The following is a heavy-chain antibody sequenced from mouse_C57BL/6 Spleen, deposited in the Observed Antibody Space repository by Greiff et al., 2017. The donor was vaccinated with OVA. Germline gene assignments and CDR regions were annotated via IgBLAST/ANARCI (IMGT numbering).Heavy chain of an antibody. V-gene: IGHV5-4*01. CDR3: ARGRIVHYFDY. Sequence: EVHLVESGGGLVKPGGSLKLSCAASGFTFSSYAMSWVRQTPEKRLEWVATISDGGSYTYYPDNVKGRFTISRDNAKNNLYLQMSNLKSEDTAMYYCARGRIVHYFDYWGQGTTLTVSS. J-gene: IGHJ2*01. CDR1: GFTFSSYA. D-gene: IGHD2-12*01. CDR2: ISDGGSYT.